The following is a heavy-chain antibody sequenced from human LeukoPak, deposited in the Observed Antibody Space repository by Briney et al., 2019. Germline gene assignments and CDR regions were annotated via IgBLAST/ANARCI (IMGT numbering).Heavy chain of an antibody. CDR1: GFTFSSYA. CDR3: AIGRTADY. V-gene: IGHV3-23*01. D-gene: IGHD1-1*01. CDR2: IGNSGDST. J-gene: IGHJ4*02. Sequence: GSLRLSCAASGFTFSSYAMSWVRQAPGKGLEWVSAIGNSGDSTYYADSVKGRFTISRDNSKNTLYLQMNSLRAEDTAIYYCAIGRTADYWGQGTLVTVSS.